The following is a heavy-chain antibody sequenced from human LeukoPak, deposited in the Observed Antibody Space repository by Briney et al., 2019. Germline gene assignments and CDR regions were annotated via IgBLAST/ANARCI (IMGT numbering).Heavy chain of an antibody. Sequence: ASVKVPCKASGYTFSDYGVTWVRQAPGQGLEWMGWISVSSGTTTFAQNFQDRVTLTTDASTNTAYMELRTLRSDDTAVYYCARDVSRGYMDYWGQGTLVTVAS. J-gene: IGHJ4*02. CDR2: ISVSSGTT. V-gene: IGHV1-18*01. CDR3: ARDVSRGYMDY. CDR1: GYTFSDYG.